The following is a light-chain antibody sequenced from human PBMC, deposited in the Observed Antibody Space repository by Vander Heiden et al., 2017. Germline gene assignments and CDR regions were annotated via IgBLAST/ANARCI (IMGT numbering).Light chain of an antibody. Sequence: EILLTQSPATLSLSPGERATLSCRTSQSVSTYLAWYQQKPGQVPRLLIYDASNRATGVPARFSGSGSGTDFTLTISSLEPEDFAVYYCQQRSNLWTFGQGTKVEIK. J-gene: IGKJ1*01. CDR2: DAS. CDR1: QSVSTY. CDR3: QQRSNLWT. V-gene: IGKV3-11*01.